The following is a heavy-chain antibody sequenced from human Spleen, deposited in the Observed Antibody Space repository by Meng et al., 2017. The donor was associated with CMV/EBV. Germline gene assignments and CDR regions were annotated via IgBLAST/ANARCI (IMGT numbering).Heavy chain of an antibody. CDR3: AKDGGGYCSSTSCPRDFDY. D-gene: IGHD2-2*01. Sequence: GESLKISCAASGFTFDDYTMHWVRQAPGKGLEWVSLISWDGSGTYYADSVKGRFTISRDNSKNSLYLQMNSLRIEDTALYYCAKDGGGYCSSTSCPRDFDYWGQGTLVTVS. CDR2: ISWDGSGT. V-gene: IGHV3-43*01. CDR1: GFTFDDYT. J-gene: IGHJ4*02.